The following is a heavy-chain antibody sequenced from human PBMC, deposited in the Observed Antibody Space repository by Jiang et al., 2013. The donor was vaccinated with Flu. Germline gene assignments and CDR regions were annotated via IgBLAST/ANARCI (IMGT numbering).Heavy chain of an antibody. CDR2: ISYDGSNK. CDR1: GFTFSSYA. Sequence: GFTFSSYAMHWVRQAPGKGLEWVAVISYDGSNKYYADSVKGRFTISRDNSKNTLYLQMNSLRAEDTAVYYCARAPYGGNSYFDYWGQGTLVTVSS. J-gene: IGHJ4*02. CDR3: ARAPYGGNSYFDY. V-gene: IGHV3-30-3*01. D-gene: IGHD4-23*01.